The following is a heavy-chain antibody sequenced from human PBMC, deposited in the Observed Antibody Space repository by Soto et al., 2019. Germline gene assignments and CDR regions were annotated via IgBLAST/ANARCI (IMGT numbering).Heavy chain of an antibody. CDR2: IRNKANRYTT. CDR3: CRVRDYNFWSGPDY. J-gene: IGHJ4*02. V-gene: IGHV3-72*01. CDR1: GFSFSDHY. Sequence: EVQLVESGGGLVQPGGSLRLSCAASGFSFSDHYMDWVRQAPGKGLEWVARIRNKANRYTTEYAATVKGRFTISRDDSKNSLFLQMNSLQTEDTAVYYCCRVRDYNFWSGPDYWGQGTLVTVSS. D-gene: IGHD3-3*01.